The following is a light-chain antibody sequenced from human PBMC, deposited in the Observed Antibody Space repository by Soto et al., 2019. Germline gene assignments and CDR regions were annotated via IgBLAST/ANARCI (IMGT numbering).Light chain of an antibody. V-gene: IGKV2-24*01. Sequence: DIVMTQAPLSSPVTLGQPASISCRSSHSLVHRDGNTYLNWLHHRPGQPPRPLLYMVSKRFSGVPHRYGGSGAGTGFTLEISSVEPEDVVFDYCMQATQFPQVAFGQGTRLEIK. J-gene: IGKJ5*01. CDR2: MVS. CDR3: MQATQFPQVA. CDR1: HSLVHRDGNTY.